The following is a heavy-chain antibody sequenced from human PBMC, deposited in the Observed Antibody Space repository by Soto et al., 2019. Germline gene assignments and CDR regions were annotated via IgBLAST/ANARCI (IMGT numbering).Heavy chain of an antibody. CDR3: ARVRFGELSSPYFDY. CDR1: GFTFSSYG. J-gene: IGHJ4*02. CDR2: IWYDGSNK. V-gene: IGHV3-33*01. Sequence: GGSLRLSCAASGFTFSSYGMHWVRQAPGKGLEWVAVIWYDGSNKYYADSVKGRFTISRDNSKNTLYLQMNSLRAEDTAVYYCARVRFGELSSPYFDYWGQGTLVTVSS. D-gene: IGHD3-10*01.